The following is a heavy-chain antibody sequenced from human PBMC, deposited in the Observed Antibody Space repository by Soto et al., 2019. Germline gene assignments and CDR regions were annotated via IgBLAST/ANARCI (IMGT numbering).Heavy chain of an antibody. CDR3: ARGPGSGSYYTVYYGMDV. Sequence: SETLSLTCTVSGGSISSGDYYWSWIRQPPGKGLEWIGYIYYSGSTYYNPSLKSRVTISVDTSKNQFSLKLSSVTAADTAVYYCARGPGSGSYYTVYYGMDVWGQGTTVTVSS. CDR2: IYYSGST. D-gene: IGHD3-10*01. CDR1: GGSISSGDYY. J-gene: IGHJ6*02. V-gene: IGHV4-30-4*01.